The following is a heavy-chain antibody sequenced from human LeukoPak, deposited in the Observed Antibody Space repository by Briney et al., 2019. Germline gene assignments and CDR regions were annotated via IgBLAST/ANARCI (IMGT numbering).Heavy chain of an antibody. V-gene: IGHV3-23*01. D-gene: IGHD1-26*01. CDR3: ARMREYSGNSYPNFDY. CDR1: GFTFSSCA. CDR2: ITGGGGTT. Sequence: PGASLRLSCAASGFTFSSCAMSWVRQAPGKGLEWVSTITGGGGTTYYADSVKGRFTISRDTSKNTLFLQMNGLRAEDTAVYYCARMREYSGNSYPNFDYWGQGTLVTVSS. J-gene: IGHJ4*02.